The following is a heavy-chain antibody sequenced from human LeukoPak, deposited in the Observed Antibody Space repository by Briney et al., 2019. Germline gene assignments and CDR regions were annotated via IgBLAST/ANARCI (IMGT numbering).Heavy chain of an antibody. V-gene: IGHV4-59*01. D-gene: IGHD5-24*01. J-gene: IGHJ4*02. Sequence: SETLSLTCTVSGGAISSYYWSWIRQPPGKGLEWIGYIQYSGSSNYKSSLKSRVTISVDTSQNHFSLKVSSVTAGDTAVYYCSRGKRWLQSPFDYWGQGTLVTVSS. CDR2: IQYSGSS. CDR3: SRGKRWLQSPFDY. CDR1: GGAISSYY.